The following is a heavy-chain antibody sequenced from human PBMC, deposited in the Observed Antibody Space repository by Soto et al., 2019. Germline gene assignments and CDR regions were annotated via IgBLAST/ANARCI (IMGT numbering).Heavy chain of an antibody. Sequence: PSETLSLTCTVSGGSISSYYWSCIRQPPGKGLEWIGYIYYSGSTNYNPSLKSRVTISVDTSKNQFSLKLSSVTAADTAVYYCARRSSYIWGSYRYPNAFDIWGQGTMVTVSS. CDR1: GGSISSYY. D-gene: IGHD3-16*02. CDR2: IYYSGST. CDR3: ARRSSYIWGSYRYPNAFDI. J-gene: IGHJ3*02. V-gene: IGHV4-59*08.